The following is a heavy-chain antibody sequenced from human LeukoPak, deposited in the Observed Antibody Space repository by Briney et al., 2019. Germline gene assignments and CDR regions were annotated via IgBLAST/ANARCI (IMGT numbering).Heavy chain of an antibody. CDR3: ARTFSESYYYYGMDV. CDR1: GGSISSYY. V-gene: IGHV4-59*01. J-gene: IGHJ6*02. CDR2: VYYSGRT. D-gene: IGHD1-26*01. Sequence: SETLSLTCTVSGGSISSYYWSWIRQPPGKGLEWIGYVYYSGRTNYNPSLKSRVTISVDTSKNQFSLKLSSVAAADTAVYYCARTFSESYYYYGMDVWGQGTTVTVSS.